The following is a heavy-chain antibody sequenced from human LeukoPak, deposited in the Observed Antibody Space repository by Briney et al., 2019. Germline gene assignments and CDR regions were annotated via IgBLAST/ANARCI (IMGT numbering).Heavy chain of an antibody. CDR2: IYYSGST. D-gene: IGHD3-3*01. J-gene: IGHJ4*02. V-gene: IGHV4-59*11. Sequence: SETLSLTCTVSGGSISSHYWSWIRQPPGKGLEWIGYIYYSGSTNYNPSLKSRVTISVDTSKNQFSLKLSSVTAADTAVYYCARSDQYYDFWSGPSIHFDYWGQGTLVTVSS. CDR1: GGSISSHY. CDR3: ARSDQYYDFWSGPSIHFDY.